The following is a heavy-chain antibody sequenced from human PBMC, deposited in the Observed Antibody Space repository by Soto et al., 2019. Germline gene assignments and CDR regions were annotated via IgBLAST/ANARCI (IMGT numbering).Heavy chain of an antibody. CDR3: ARGVAAAGLYYYYGMDV. CDR1: GGTFSSYT. D-gene: IGHD6-13*01. CDR2: IIPILGIA. Sequence: QVQLVQSGAEVKKPGSSVKVSCKASGGTFSSYTISWVRQAPGQGLEWMGRIIPILGIANYAQKFQGRVTITADKYTSTAYMELSSLRSEDTAVYYCARGVAAAGLYYYYGMDVWGQGTTVTVSS. J-gene: IGHJ6*02. V-gene: IGHV1-69*02.